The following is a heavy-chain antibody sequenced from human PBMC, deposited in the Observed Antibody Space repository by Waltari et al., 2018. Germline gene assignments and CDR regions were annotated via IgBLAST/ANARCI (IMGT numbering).Heavy chain of an antibody. CDR2: IYHDGTT. Sequence: QGHLQESGPGLVKPWETLSLPSDVSGSPINSGFSWGWFRQAPEKGLEWIATIYHDGTTFYNPSLTSRVTTSMDTSKNQISLKLKSVTAADTAVYYCTRQTLGYCTSAACRRLEAWGQGTLVTVSS. J-gene: IGHJ5*02. CDR3: TRQTLGYCTSAACRRLEA. CDR1: GSPINSGFS. D-gene: IGHD2-8*02. V-gene: IGHV4-38-2*01.